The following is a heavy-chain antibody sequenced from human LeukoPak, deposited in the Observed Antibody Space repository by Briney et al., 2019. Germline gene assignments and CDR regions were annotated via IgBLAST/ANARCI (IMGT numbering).Heavy chain of an antibody. CDR3: VRDGGVSGYDLLDY. Sequence: GGSLRLSCAASGFAFSDYWMTWVRQAPGKGLEWVAHINQDGSKEHYMDSVKARFTISRDNAKNSLSLQMNSLRAEDTAVYYCVRDGGVSGYDLLDYWGQGTLVTVSP. V-gene: IGHV3-7*01. CDR1: GFAFSDYW. CDR2: INQDGSKE. D-gene: IGHD5-12*01. J-gene: IGHJ4*02.